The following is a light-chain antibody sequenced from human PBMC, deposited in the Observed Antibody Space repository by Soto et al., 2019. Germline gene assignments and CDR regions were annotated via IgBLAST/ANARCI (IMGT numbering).Light chain of an antibody. Sequence: QSALTQPPSAYGSPGQSVTISCTGTSSDVGGYNYVSWYQQHPGKAPKLMIYEVSKRPSGVPDRFSGSKSGNTASLTVSGLQAEDEADYYCSSYAGSNNVGFGGGTKLTVL. CDR2: EVS. CDR1: SSDVGGYNY. J-gene: IGLJ3*02. V-gene: IGLV2-8*01. CDR3: SSYAGSNNVG.